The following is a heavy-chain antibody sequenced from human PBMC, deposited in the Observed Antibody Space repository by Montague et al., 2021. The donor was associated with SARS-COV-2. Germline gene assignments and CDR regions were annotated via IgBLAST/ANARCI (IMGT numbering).Heavy chain of an antibody. CDR3: ARAPIYRSSWYAYFDY. J-gene: IGHJ4*02. V-gene: IGHV4-59*01. D-gene: IGHD6-13*01. CDR2: INYSGST. CDR1: GDSMNNYY. Sequence: SETLSLTCTVSGDSMNNYYWSWIRQPPGKGLEWIGHINYSGSTHYNPSLQSRVTLSKDTSKNQFSLRLTSVTAADTAMYFCARAPIYRSSWYAYFDYWSQGTLVTVSS.